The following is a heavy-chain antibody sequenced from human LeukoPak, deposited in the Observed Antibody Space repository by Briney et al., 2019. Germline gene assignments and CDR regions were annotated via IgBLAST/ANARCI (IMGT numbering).Heavy chain of an antibody. J-gene: IGHJ4*02. CDR2: IYYSGST. CDR1: GGSISSGGYY. V-gene: IGHV4-31*01. D-gene: IGHD2-21*02. Sequence: PSQTLSLTCTVSGGSISSGGYYWSWIRQHPGKGLEWIGYIYYSGSTYYSPSLKSLVTVSVGTSKNQFSLKLSSVTAADTAVDYCARHARGGDDKHFDYWGQGTLVTVSS. CDR3: ARHARGGDDKHFDY.